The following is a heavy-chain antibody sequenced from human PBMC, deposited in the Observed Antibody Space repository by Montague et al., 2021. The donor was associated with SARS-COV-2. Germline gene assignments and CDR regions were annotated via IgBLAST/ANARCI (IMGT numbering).Heavy chain of an antibody. CDR1: GFTFNSYA. Sequence: SLRLSCAASGFTFNSYAMHWVRQAPGKGLEWVAVISYDGSNKYYADSVKGRFTISRDNSKNTLYLQMNSLRAEDTAVYYCARDPPYFDSGGFLDYWGQGTLVTVPS. CDR3: ARDPPYFDSGGFLDY. V-gene: IGHV3-30-3*01. J-gene: IGHJ4*02. D-gene: IGHD3-9*01. CDR2: ISYDGSNK.